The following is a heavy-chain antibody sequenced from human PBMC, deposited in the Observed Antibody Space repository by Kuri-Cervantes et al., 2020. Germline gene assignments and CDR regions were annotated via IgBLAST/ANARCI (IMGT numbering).Heavy chain of an antibody. CDR1: GFTFSNAW. V-gene: IGHV3-15*01. Sequence: GESLKISCAASGFTFSNAWMSWVRQAPGKGLEWVGSIKSKTDGGTTDYAAPVKGRFTISRDDSKNTLYLQMNSLKTEDTAVYYCTTAGIAARYFDYWGQGTLVTVSS. D-gene: IGHD6-6*01. CDR2: IKSKTDGGTT. J-gene: IGHJ4*02. CDR3: TTAGIAARYFDY.